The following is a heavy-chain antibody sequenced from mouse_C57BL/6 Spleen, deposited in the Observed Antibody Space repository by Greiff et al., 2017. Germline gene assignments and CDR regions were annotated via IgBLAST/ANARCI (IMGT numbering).Heavy chain of an antibody. CDR1: GFNINNTY. J-gene: IGHJ4*01. D-gene: IGHD1-1*01. CDR2: IDPANGNT. CDR3: ARGGYGSSYGIYYAMDY. V-gene: IGHV14-3*01. Sequence: VQLQQSVAELVRPGASVKLSCTASGFNINNTYMHWVKQRPEQGLEWIGRIDPANGNTKYAPKFQGKATITADTSSNTAYLQLSSLTSEDTAIYYGARGGYGSSYGIYYAMDYWGQGTSVTVSS.